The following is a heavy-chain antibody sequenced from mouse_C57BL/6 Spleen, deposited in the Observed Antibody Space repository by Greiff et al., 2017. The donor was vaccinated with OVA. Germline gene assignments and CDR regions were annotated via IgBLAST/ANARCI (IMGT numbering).Heavy chain of an antibody. J-gene: IGHJ3*01. V-gene: IGHV1-69*01. Sequence: VQLQQPGAELVMPGASVKLSCKASGYTFTSYWMHWVKQRPGQGLEWIGEIDPSDSYTNYNQKFKGKFTLTVDKSSSTAYMQLSSLTSGDAAVYYGAKVRDGSDGGFAYWGQGTLVTVSA. CDR1: GYTFTSYW. D-gene: IGHD1-1*02. CDR3: AKVRDGSDGGFAY. CDR2: IDPSDSYT.